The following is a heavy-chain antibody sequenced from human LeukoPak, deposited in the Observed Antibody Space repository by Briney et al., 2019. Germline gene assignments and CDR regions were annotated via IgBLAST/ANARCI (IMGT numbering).Heavy chain of an antibody. CDR1: GGSISSYY. CDR2: IYYSGST. CDR3: ARRAYSSGWRFDY. Sequence: PSETLSLTCTVSGGSISSYYWSWIRQPPGEGLEWIGYIYYSGSTNYNPSLKSRVTISVDTSKNQFSLKLSSVTAADTAVYYCARRAYSSGWRFDYWGQGTLVTVSS. J-gene: IGHJ4*02. D-gene: IGHD6-19*01. V-gene: IGHV4-59*08.